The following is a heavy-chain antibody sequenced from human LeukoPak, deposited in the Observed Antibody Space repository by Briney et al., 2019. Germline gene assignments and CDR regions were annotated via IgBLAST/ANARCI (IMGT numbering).Heavy chain of an antibody. V-gene: IGHV3-21*01. Sequence: PGGSLRLSCAASGFTFSSYSMNWVRQAPGKGLEWVSSISSSSSYIYYADSVKGRFTISRDNAKNSLYLQMNSLRAEDTAVYYCARHQMEDIVVVPAAIGWFDPWGQGTLVTVSS. CDR2: ISSSSSYI. CDR1: GFTFSSYS. D-gene: IGHD2-2*01. J-gene: IGHJ5*02. CDR3: ARHQMEDIVVVPAAIGWFDP.